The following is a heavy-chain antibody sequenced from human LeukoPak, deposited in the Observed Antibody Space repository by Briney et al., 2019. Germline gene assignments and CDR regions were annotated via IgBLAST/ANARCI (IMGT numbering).Heavy chain of an antibody. CDR3: ATDDHDSSGYYYVPTGY. CDR1: GFSVSSNY. Sequence: PGGSLRLSCAASGFSVSSNYMSWVRQAPGKGLEWVSVIYSGGSTFYADSVKGRFTISRDNSKNTLYLQMSGLRAEDTAVYYCATDDHDSSGYYYVPTGYWGQGALVTVSS. J-gene: IGHJ4*02. D-gene: IGHD3-22*01. CDR2: IYSGGST. V-gene: IGHV3-66*01.